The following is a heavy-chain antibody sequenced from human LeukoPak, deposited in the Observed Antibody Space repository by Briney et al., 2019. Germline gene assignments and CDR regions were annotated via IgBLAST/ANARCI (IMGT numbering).Heavy chain of an antibody. V-gene: IGHV4-59*01. Sequence: SETLSLTCTVSGGSISSYYWSWIRQPPGKGLEWTGYIYYSGSTNYNPSLKSRVTISVDTSKNQFSLKLSSVTAADTAVYYCARAGYSGYDFYFDYWGQGTLVTVSS. CDR2: IYYSGST. J-gene: IGHJ4*02. CDR3: ARAGYSGYDFYFDY. CDR1: GGSISSYY. D-gene: IGHD5-12*01.